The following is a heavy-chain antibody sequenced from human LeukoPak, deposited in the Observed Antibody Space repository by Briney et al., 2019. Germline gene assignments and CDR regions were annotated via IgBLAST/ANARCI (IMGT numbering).Heavy chain of an antibody. CDR3: ARGGYCSGGSCYPT. Sequence: ASVKVTCKASGGTFSSYAISWVRQAPGQGLEWMGGIIPIFGTANYAQKFQGRVTITADESTSTAYMELSSLRSEDTAVYYCARGGYCSGGSCYPTWGQGTLVTVSS. CDR1: GGTFSSYA. D-gene: IGHD2-15*01. J-gene: IGHJ5*02. V-gene: IGHV1-69*13. CDR2: IIPIFGTA.